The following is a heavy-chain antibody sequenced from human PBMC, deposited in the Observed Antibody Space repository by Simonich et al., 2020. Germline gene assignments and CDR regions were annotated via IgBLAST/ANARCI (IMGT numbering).Heavy chain of an antibody. CDR1: GFTFSSYG. Sequence: QVQLVESRGGVVQPGRSLRLSCAASGFTFSSYGMHWVRQAPGKGLEGVAVIWYDGSNKYYADSVKGRFTISRDNSKNTLYLQMNSLRAEDTAVYYCARDRYCSGGSCYYFDYWGQGTLVTVSS. CDR3: ARDRYCSGGSCYYFDY. J-gene: IGHJ4*02. D-gene: IGHD2-15*01. CDR2: IWYDGSNK. V-gene: IGHV3-33*01.